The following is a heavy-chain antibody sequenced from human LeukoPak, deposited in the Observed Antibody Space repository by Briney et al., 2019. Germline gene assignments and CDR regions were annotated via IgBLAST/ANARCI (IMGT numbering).Heavy chain of an antibody. V-gene: IGHV1-46*01. D-gene: IGHD3-22*01. CDR1: GYTSTSYY. J-gene: IGHJ6*04. CDR2: INPSSGGT. Sequence: ASVKVSCKASGYTSTSYYMHWVRQAPGQGLEWMGIINPSSGGTTSAQKFQGRVTMTRDTATSTVYMELSSLRSEDTAVYYCARAHYASSNIKVPFDVWGKGTTVTVSS. CDR3: ARAHYASSNIKVPFDV.